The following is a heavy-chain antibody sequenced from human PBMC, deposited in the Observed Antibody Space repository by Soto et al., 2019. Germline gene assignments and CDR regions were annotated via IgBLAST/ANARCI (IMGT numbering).Heavy chain of an antibody. V-gene: IGHV1-8*01. D-gene: IGHD2-21*01. CDR1: GYTFTSYD. CDR2: MNPNSGNA. Sequence: QVQLVQSGAEVKKPGASVKVSCKASGYTFTSYDINWVRQATGHGLAWMGWMNPNSGNAGYAQKFQGRVTMTRNTSISTAYMELSSLRSEDTAVYYCARGLLRRDTDGHDYWGQGTLVTVSS. CDR3: ARGLLRRDTDGHDY. J-gene: IGHJ4*02.